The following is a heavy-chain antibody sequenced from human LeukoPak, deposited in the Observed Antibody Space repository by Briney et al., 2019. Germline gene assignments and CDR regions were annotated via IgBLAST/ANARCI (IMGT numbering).Heavy chain of an antibody. CDR3: ARPYYYDSRIDP. J-gene: IGHJ5*02. CDR2: IYYSGST. CDR1: GGSISSHY. V-gene: IGHV4-59*08. D-gene: IGHD3-22*01. Sequence: SETLSLTCTVSGGSISSHYWSWIRRPPGKGLEWIGYIYYSGSTNYNPSLKSRVTISVDTSKNQFSLKLSSVTAADTAVYYCARPYYYDSRIDPWGQGILVTVSS.